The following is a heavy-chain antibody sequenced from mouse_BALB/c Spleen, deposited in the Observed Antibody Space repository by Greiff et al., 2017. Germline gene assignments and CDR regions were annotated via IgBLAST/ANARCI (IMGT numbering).Heavy chain of an antibody. D-gene: IGHD2-4*01. J-gene: IGHJ4*01. CDR3: ARHYDYDSAMDY. CDR2: IYPGDGDT. CDR1: GYAFSSYW. Sequence: QVQLQQSGAELVRPGSSVKISCKASGYAFSSYWMNWVKQRPGQGLEWIGQIYPGDGDTNYNGKFKGKATLTADKSSSTAYMQLSSLTSEDSAVYFCARHYDYDSAMDYWGQGTSVTVSS. V-gene: IGHV1-80*01.